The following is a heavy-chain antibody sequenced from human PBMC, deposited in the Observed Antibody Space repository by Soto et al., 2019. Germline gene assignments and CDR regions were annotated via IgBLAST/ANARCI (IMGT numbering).Heavy chain of an antibody. Sequence: QLQLQESGPGLVKPSETLSLTCTVSGGSISSSSYYWGWIRQPPGKGLEWIGSIYYSGSTYYNPSLKSRVTISVDTSKNQFSLKLSSVTAADTAVYYCAREYCSSTSCYGQTRTLDYWGQGTLVTVSS. CDR1: GGSISSSSYY. CDR3: AREYCSSTSCYGQTRTLDY. V-gene: IGHV4-39*02. D-gene: IGHD2-2*01. CDR2: IYYSGST. J-gene: IGHJ4*02.